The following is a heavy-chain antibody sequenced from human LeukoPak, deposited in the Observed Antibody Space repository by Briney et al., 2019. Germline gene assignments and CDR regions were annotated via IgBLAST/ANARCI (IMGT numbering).Heavy chain of an antibody. CDR1: GYTLTELS. CDR2: FDREDGET. Sequence: DSVKVSCKVSGYTLTELSMHWVRQAPGKGLEWMGGFDREDGETIYAQKFQGRVTMTEDTSTDTAYMELSSLRSEDTAVYYCASFYGSGSYSYYGMDVWGKGTTVTVSS. D-gene: IGHD3-10*01. V-gene: IGHV1-24*01. CDR3: ASFYGSGSYSYYGMDV. J-gene: IGHJ6*04.